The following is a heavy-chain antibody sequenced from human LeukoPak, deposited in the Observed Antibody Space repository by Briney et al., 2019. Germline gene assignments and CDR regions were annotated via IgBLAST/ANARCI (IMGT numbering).Heavy chain of an antibody. J-gene: IGHJ4*02. Sequence: GESLKISCKGSGYSFTSYWIGWVRQMPGKGLEWMGIIYPGDSDTRYSPSFQGQVTISADKSISTAYLQWSILKASDTAMYYCARLRRITIFGVATDFDYWGQGTLVTVSS. CDR3: ARLRRITIFGVATDFDY. V-gene: IGHV5-51*01. D-gene: IGHD3-3*01. CDR1: GYSFTSYW. CDR2: IYPGDSDT.